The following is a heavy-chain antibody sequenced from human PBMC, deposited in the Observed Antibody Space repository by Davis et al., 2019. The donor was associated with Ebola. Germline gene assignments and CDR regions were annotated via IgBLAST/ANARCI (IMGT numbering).Heavy chain of an antibody. V-gene: IGHV4-34*01. Sequence: SETLSLTCAVYGGSFSGYYWGWFRQPPGKGLEWIATIRSSGTTYYSPSLKSRLTISIDTSNNQFSLRVTSMTAEDTAVYYCARLPDADYWGQGTLVTVSS. J-gene: IGHJ4*02. CDR1: GGSFSGYY. CDR3: ARLPDADY. CDR2: IRSSGTT.